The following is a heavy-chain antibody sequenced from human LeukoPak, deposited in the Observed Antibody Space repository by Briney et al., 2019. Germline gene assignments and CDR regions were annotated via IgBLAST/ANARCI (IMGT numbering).Heavy chain of an antibody. J-gene: IGHJ4*02. CDR1: GGSISSSSYY. CDR2: IYYSGST. Sequence: SETLSLTCTVSGGSISSSSYYWGWIRQPPGKGLEWIGSIYYSGSTYYNPSLKSRVTISVDTSENQFSLKLSSATAADTAVYYCARLTYSSGWYGAYFDYWGQGTLVTVSS. V-gene: IGHV4-39*01. D-gene: IGHD6-19*01. CDR3: ARLTYSSGWYGAYFDY.